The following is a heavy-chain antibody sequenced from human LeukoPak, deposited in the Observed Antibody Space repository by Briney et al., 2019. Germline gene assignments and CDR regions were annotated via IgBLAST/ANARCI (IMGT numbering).Heavy chain of an antibody. CDR3: AKSITQVYRSGYYPTDY. Sequence: PGGSLRLSCAASGFTFSSYAMNWVRQAPGKGLEWVSVISGSGDNTYYADSVKGRFTISRDNSKNTLYLQMNSLRVEDTAVYYCAKSITQVYRSGYYPTDYWGQGTLVTVSS. D-gene: IGHD3-22*01. V-gene: IGHV3-23*01. CDR1: GFTFSSYA. J-gene: IGHJ4*02. CDR2: ISGSGDNT.